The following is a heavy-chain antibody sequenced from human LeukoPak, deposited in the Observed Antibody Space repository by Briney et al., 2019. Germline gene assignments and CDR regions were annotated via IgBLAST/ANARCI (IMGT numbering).Heavy chain of an antibody. V-gene: IGHV3-7*01. CDR2: IRPEGSEV. J-gene: IGHJ4*02. CDR1: GFTFSKDW. CDR3: ARLMGHDTTYDY. D-gene: IGHD2-8*01. Sequence: GCLRLSCAASGFTFSKDWMSWVRQAPGKGLGWVASIRPEGSEVYYMDSVKGRSTISRDNAENSLYLQMNSLRAEDTAVYYCARLMGHDTTYDYWGQGTLVIVSS.